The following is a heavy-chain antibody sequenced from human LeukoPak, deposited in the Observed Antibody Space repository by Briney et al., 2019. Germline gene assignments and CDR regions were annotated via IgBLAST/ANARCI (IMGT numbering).Heavy chain of an antibody. Sequence: SVKVSCKASGGTFSSYAISWVRQAPGQGLEWMGRIFPIFGTANYAQKFQGRVTITTDESTSTAYTELSSLRSEDTAVYYCAREPRYYYDSSGYYYFDYWGQGTLVTVSS. CDR2: IFPIFGTA. V-gene: IGHV1-69*05. CDR3: AREPRYYYDSSGYYYFDY. D-gene: IGHD3-22*01. CDR1: GGTFSSYA. J-gene: IGHJ4*02.